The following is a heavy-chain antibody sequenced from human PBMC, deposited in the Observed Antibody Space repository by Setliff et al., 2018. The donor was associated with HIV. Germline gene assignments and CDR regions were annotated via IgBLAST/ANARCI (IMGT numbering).Heavy chain of an antibody. V-gene: IGHV4-34*01. CDR3: ARGARYGNSSTWDQYYFDN. CDR2: INHNANT. CDR1: RGSFTSYS. D-gene: IGHD6-13*01. J-gene: IGHJ4*02. Sequence: PSETLSLTCAVYRGSFTSYSWTWLRQPPGKGLEWIGEINHNANTYYSPSLKSRVTISIDTSKKQFSLRLSSVTAADTAVYYCARGARYGNSSTWDQYYFDNWGQGTLVTVSS.